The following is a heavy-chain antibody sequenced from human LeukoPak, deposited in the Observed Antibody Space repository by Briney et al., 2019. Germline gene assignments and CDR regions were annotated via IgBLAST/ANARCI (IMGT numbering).Heavy chain of an antibody. V-gene: IGHV1-2*06. J-gene: IGHJ4*02. D-gene: IGHD3-16*01. CDR1: GYTFTGYY. Sequence: EASVKVSCKASGYTFTGYYMHWVRQAPGQGLEWMGRINPNSGGTNYAQKFQGRVTMTRDTSISTSYMELSRLTSDDTAFYYCARKDSRGAFDYWGQGTLVTVSS. CDR3: ARKDSRGAFDY. CDR2: INPNSGGT.